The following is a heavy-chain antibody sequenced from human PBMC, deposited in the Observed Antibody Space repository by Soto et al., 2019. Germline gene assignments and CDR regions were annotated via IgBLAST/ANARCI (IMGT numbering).Heavy chain of an antibody. D-gene: IGHD1-26*01. V-gene: IGHV1-2*02. CDR1: GYTFTGHY. CDR3: GRGRSGQLVVFY. J-gene: IGHJ4*02. Sequence: ASVKVSCKASGYTFTGHYIHWVRQAPEQGPEWMGEIGPESGATRYAQKFQGRVTMSRDTSIITVYMELNNLSPDDTAVYYCGRGRSGQLVVFYWGQGTPVTVSP. CDR2: IGPESGAT.